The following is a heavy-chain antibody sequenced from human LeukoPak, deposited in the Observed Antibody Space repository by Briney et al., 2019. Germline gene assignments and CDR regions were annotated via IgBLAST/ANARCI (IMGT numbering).Heavy chain of an antibody. V-gene: IGHV1-2*02. CDR1: GYTFTGYY. CDR2: INPNSGGT. D-gene: IGHD6-6*01. Sequence: EASVKVSCKASGYTFTGYYMHWVRQAPGQGLEWMGWINPNSGGTNYAQKFQGRVTMTRDTSISTAYMELSGLRSDDTAVYYCARDRYSSSPPRYFDYWGQGTLVTVSS. J-gene: IGHJ4*02. CDR3: ARDRYSSSPPRYFDY.